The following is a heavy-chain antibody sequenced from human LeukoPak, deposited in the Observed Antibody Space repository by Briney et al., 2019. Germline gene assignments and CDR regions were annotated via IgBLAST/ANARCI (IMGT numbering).Heavy chain of an antibody. Sequence: GGXLXXSCVASGFTFSNFAMRWVRQAPGKGLDWVSAISISGGSTYYAGSVKGRFTISRDNSKNTLYLQMNSLRAEDTALYYCAKGIKWELPFDYWGQGTLVTVSS. J-gene: IGHJ4*02. CDR3: AKGIKWELPFDY. V-gene: IGHV3-23*01. D-gene: IGHD1-26*01. CDR1: GFTFSNFA. CDR2: ISISGGST.